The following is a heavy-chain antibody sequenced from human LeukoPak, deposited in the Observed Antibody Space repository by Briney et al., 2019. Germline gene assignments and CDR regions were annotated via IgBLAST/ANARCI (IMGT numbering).Heavy chain of an antibody. D-gene: IGHD5-18*01. Sequence: VGSLRLSCAASGFTFRDYWMTWVRQAPGKGLEWVADIKQDGGDKNYVDSVKGRFTISRDNAKNSLYLQMDSLRAEDTAVYYCVRAGYTYGTLYFWGQGTLVTVSS. J-gene: IGHJ4*02. V-gene: IGHV3-7*01. CDR3: VRAGYTYGTLYF. CDR2: IKQDGGDK. CDR1: GFTFRDYW.